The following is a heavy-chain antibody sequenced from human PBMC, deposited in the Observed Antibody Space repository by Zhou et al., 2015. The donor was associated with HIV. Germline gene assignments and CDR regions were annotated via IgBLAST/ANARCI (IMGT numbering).Heavy chain of an antibody. Sequence: QVQLVQSGAEVKKPGASVKVSCKASGYTFTDYYMHWVRQAPGQGLEWMGGIIPIFGTANYAQKFQGRVTITADESTSTAYMELSSLRSEDTAVYYCARVIGGTAMVTRRYGMDVWGQGTTVTVSS. V-gene: IGHV1-69*01. J-gene: IGHJ6*02. CDR1: GYTFTDYY. CDR3: ARVIGGTAMVTRRYGMDV. D-gene: IGHD5-18*01. CDR2: IIPIFGTA.